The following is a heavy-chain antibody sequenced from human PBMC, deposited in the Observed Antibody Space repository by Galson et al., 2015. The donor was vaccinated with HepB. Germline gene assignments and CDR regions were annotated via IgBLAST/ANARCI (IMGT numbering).Heavy chain of an antibody. J-gene: IGHJ4*02. CDR1: GFIFSSHA. Sequence: SLRLSCAASGFIFSSHAMSWLRQAPGKGLEWVSVINSSGGGTYYADSVRGRFTISRDNSKSTLYLQMNSLRVEDTAVYYCAKSGLSGPIPAAVDYWGQGTLVTVSS. V-gene: IGHV3-23*01. CDR2: INSSGGGT. D-gene: IGHD2-2*01. CDR3: AKSGLSGPIPAAVDY.